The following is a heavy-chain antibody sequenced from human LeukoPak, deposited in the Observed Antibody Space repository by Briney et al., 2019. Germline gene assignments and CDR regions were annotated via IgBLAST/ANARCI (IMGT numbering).Heavy chain of an antibody. V-gene: IGHV4-39*07. CDR3: ARGNKWSGSYYVQPQGKYFDY. J-gene: IGHJ4*02. Sequence: SETLSLTCTVSGGSISSSSYYWGWIRQPPGKGLEWIGSIYYSGSTYYNPSLKSRVTISVDTSKNQFSLKLSSVTAADMAVYYCARGNKWSGSYYVQPQGKYFDYRGQGTLVTVSS. D-gene: IGHD1-26*01. CDR1: GGSISSSSYY. CDR2: IYYSGST.